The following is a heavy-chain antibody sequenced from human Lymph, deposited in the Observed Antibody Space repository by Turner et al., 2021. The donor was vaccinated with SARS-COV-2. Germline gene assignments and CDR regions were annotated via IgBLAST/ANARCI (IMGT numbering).Heavy chain of an antibody. J-gene: IGHJ3*02. D-gene: IGHD1-26*01. V-gene: IGHV4-39*01. CDR1: GGSTSSSTYY. CDR3: DRHPHVYGGSYSCAFDI. Sequence: QLLLPESGPGQVKTSETMSLTCTVSGGSTSSSTYYWGWIRLPLGKGLGWIGNNYYNGSTYYNPSLMIRVTLTVDTSKNQYSLKLSSVTAADTAVDYCDRHPHVYGGSYSCAFDIWGQGTMVTVSS. CDR2: NYYNGST.